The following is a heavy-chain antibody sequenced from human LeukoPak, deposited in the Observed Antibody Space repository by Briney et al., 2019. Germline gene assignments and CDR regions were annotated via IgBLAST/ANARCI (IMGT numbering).Heavy chain of an antibody. CDR3: ARDRQLLLDY. J-gene: IGHJ4*02. Sequence: ASVKVSCKASGGTFSSYAISWVRQAPGQGLEWLGGIIPIFGTANYAQKFQGRVTITTDESTSTAYMELSSLRSEDTAVYYCARDRQLLLDYWGQGTLVTVSS. D-gene: IGHD2-2*01. V-gene: IGHV1-69*05. CDR1: GGTFSSYA. CDR2: IIPIFGTA.